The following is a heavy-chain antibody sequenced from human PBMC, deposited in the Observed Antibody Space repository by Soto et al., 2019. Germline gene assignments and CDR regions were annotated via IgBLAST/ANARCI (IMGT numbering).Heavy chain of an antibody. CDR3: ARDNGAVAGFDY. D-gene: IGHD6-19*01. Sequence: SETLSLTCAVPGGSISSSNRWSWVRQPPGKGLEWIGEIYHSGSTNYNPSLKSRVTISVDKSKNQFSLKLSSVTAADTAVYYCARDNGAVAGFDYWGQGTLVTVSS. CDR2: IYHSGST. CDR1: GGSISSSNR. V-gene: IGHV4-4*02. J-gene: IGHJ4*02.